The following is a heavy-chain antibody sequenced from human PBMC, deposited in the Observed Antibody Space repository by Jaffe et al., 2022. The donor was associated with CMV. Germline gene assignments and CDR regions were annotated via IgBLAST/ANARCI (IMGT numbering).Heavy chain of an antibody. V-gene: IGHV4-39*01. J-gene: IGHJ4*02. CDR3: SSGQWLTPGDY. CDR2: IYYSGST. CDR1: GGSISSSSYY. Sequence: QLQLQESGPGLVKPSETLSLTCTVSGGSISSSSYYWGWIRQPPGKGLEWIGSIYYSGSTYYNPSLKSRVTISVDTSKNQFSLKLSSVTAADTAVYYCSSGQWLTPGDYWGQGTLVTVSS. D-gene: IGHD6-19*01.